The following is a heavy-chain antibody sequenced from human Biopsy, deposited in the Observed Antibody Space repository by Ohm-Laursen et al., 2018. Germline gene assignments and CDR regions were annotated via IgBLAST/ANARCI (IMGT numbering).Heavy chain of an antibody. V-gene: IGHV4-59*07. CDR2: ISKGGDT. CDR1: GGSITDDY. Sequence: SDTLSLTCTASGGSITDDYWSWIRQSPGKGLEWIGFISKGGDTTYNPSLRGRVAISVDTSKNQFSLKLSSVAAADMAIFFCARLYRLDDYWNDDPPDAFDVWGQGTRVTVSS. CDR3: ARLYRLDDYWNDDPPDAFDV. J-gene: IGHJ3*01. D-gene: IGHD1-1*01.